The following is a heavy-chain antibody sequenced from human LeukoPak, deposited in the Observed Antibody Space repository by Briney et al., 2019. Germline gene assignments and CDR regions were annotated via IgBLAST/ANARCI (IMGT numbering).Heavy chain of an antibody. V-gene: IGHV3-15*01. CDR1: GITFSNAW. Sequence: GGSLRLSCAASGITFSNAWMSWVRQAPGKGLEWVGRIQSKANGGTTDYGVPVEGRFTISRDDSKNTLYLQMNSLKTEDTAVYYCVTDNGFCVHWGQGTLVTVSS. D-gene: IGHD3-3*01. CDR2: IQSKANGGTT. CDR3: VTDNGFCVH. J-gene: IGHJ4*02.